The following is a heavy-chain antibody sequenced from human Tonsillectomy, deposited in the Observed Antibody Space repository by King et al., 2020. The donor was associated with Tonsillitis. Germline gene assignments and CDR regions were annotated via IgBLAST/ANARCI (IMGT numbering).Heavy chain of an antibody. Sequence: VQLVESGGGLVQPGGSLRLSCAASGFTFSTYDMHWVRQATGKGLEWVSSIGTVGDTYYPGSVKGRFTISRENARNSLYLQMNSLRAGDRAVYFCARVAHYYDSSAYSDAFDIWGQGTMVTVSS. D-gene: IGHD3-22*01. CDR1: GFTFSTYD. CDR2: IGTVGDT. J-gene: IGHJ3*02. V-gene: IGHV3-13*04. CDR3: ARVAHYYDSSAYSDAFDI.